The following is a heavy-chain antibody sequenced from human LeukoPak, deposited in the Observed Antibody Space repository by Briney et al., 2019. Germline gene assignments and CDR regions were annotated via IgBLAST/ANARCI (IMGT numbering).Heavy chain of an antibody. CDR1: GFTFDDYG. CDR2: INWNGAST. J-gene: IGHJ4*02. D-gene: IGHD1-26*01. Sequence: SGGSLRLSCAASGFTFDDYGMSWVRQAPGKGLEWVSGINWNGASTGYADSVKGRFTISRDSAKNSLYLQMNSLRAEDTAVYYCAKGLKWELGSDYWGQGTLVTVSS. V-gene: IGHV3-20*04. CDR3: AKGLKWELGSDY.